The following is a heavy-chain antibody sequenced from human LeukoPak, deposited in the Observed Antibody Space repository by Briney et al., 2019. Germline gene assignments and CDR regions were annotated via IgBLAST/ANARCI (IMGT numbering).Heavy chain of an antibody. CDR3: AKRGSGRYFDY. Sequence: RPGGSLRLSCAASQFTFSNYDMSWVRQAQGRGLEWVSVVNSGSSSTSYADSVKGRFTISRDNSENTVYLQMNSLRAEDTAVYYCAKRGSGRYFDYWGQGTLVTVSS. V-gene: IGHV3-23*03. D-gene: IGHD5-12*01. J-gene: IGHJ4*02. CDR1: QFTFSNYD. CDR2: VNSGSSST.